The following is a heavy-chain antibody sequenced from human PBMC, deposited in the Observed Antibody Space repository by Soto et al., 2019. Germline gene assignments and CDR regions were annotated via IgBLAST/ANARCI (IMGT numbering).Heavy chain of an antibody. CDR2: FNIDGGST. CDR3: ASPRYDSTGTPFDH. CDR1: GFTFSSYA. Sequence: GGSLRLSCAASGFTFSSYAMSWVRQAPGKGLVWVSVFNIDGGSTDYADSLKGRFIFSRDNAKNPLYLQLTSLRAEDTFVYYCASPRYDSTGTPFDHWGLGTLVTVSS. J-gene: IGHJ4*02. D-gene: IGHD3-22*01. V-gene: IGHV3-74*01.